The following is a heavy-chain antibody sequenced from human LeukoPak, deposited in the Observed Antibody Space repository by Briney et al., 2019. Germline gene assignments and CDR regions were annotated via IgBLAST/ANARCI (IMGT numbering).Heavy chain of an antibody. V-gene: IGHV4-34*01. CDR2: INHSGST. Sequence: ASETLSLTCAVYGGSFSGYYWSWIRQPPGKGLEWIGEINHSGSTNYNPSLKSRVTISVDTSKNQFSLKLSSVTAADTAVYYCARPKSCSGSYNYWGQGTLVTISS. CDR3: ARPKSCSGSYNY. D-gene: IGHD1-26*01. J-gene: IGHJ4*02. CDR1: GGSFSGYY.